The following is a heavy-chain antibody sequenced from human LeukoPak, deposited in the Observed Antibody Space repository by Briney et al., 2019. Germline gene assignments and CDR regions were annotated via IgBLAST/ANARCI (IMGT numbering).Heavy chain of an antibody. CDR2: IYHSGST. J-gene: IGHJ4*02. D-gene: IGHD5/OR15-5a*01. CDR1: GGSISSSNW. CDR3: ARVGGLRMATFDY. V-gene: IGHV4-4*02. Sequence: TSETLSLTCAVSGGSISSSNWWSWVRQPPGKGLEWIGEIYHSGSTNYNPSLKSRVTISVDKSKNQFSLKLSSVTAADTAVYYCARVGGLRMATFDYWGQGTLVTVSS.